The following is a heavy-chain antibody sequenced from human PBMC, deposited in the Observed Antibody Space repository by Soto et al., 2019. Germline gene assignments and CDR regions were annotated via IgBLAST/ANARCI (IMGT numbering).Heavy chain of an antibody. J-gene: IGHJ5*02. CDR2: IYHGGST. D-gene: IGHD3-3*01. CDR3: ASVGRWGPSYCGSGPYTLENWFDT. V-gene: IGHV4-38-2*01. Sequence: QVQLQESGPGLVNASETLSLTCAVSGYSISSGYYWGWLRQPPGKGLEWIGSIYHGGSTYCNPSHYCRVTFSIDRANNQVSLILSSVAAAGSSVDDCASVGRWGPSYCGSGPYTLENWFDTWGQGTVVTVSS. CDR1: GYSISSGYY.